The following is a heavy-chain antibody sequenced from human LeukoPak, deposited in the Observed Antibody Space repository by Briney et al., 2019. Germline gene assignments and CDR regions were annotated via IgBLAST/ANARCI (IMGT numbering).Heavy chain of an antibody. D-gene: IGHD6-13*01. Sequence: PSETLSLTCAVYGGSFSGYYWSWIRKPPGKGLEWIGEINHSGSTNYNPSLKSRVTISVDTSKNQFSLKLSSVTAADTAVYYCARGGGAAAGPLDYWGQGTLVTVSS. CDR3: ARGGGAAAGPLDY. CDR1: GGSFSGYY. V-gene: IGHV4-34*01. J-gene: IGHJ4*02. CDR2: INHSGST.